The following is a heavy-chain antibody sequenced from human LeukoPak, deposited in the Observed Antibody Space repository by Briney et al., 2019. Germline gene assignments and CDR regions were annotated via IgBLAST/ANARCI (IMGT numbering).Heavy chain of an antibody. Sequence: GGSLRLSCAASGFTFSSYWMSWVRQAPGKGLEWVANIKQDGSEKYYVDSVKGRFTISRDNAKNSLYLQMNSLRAEDTAVYSCARVNRNYDILTGYYSAHFDYWGQGTLVTVSS. V-gene: IGHV3-7*03. CDR1: GFTFSSYW. D-gene: IGHD3-9*01. CDR3: ARVNRNYDILTGYYSAHFDY. J-gene: IGHJ4*02. CDR2: IKQDGSEK.